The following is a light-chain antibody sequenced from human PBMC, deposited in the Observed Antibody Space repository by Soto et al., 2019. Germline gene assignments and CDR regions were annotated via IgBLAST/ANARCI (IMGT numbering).Light chain of an antibody. CDR3: QQYGSSPRT. CDR2: GAS. J-gene: IGKJ1*01. V-gene: IGKV3-20*01. CDR1: QSVSSSY. Sequence: EIVLTQSPGAPSLSPGERATLSCGASQSVSSSYLAWYQQKPGQAPRLLIYGASTRATGIPDRFSGSGSGTDFTLTISRLEPADFAVYYCQQYGSSPRTFGQGTKVEIK.